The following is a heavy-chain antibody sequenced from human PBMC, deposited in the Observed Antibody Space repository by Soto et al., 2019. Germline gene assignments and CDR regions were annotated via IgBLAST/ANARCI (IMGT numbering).Heavy chain of an antibody. CDR2: ISYDGSNK. Sequence: QVQLVESGGGVVQPGRSLRLSCAASGFTFSSYAMHWVRQAPGKGLGWVAVISYDGSNKYYADSVKGRFTISRDNSKNTLYLQMNSLRAEDTAVYYCAKGGVHYYYYYMDIWGKGTTVTVSS. V-gene: IGHV3-30*18. CDR3: AKGGVHYYYYYMDI. J-gene: IGHJ6*03. CDR1: GFTFSSYA.